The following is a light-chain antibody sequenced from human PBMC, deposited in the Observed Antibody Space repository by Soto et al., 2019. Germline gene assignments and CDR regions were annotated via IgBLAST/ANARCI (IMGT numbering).Light chain of an antibody. J-gene: IGLJ2*01. CDR2: LEGSGSY. CDR3: ATWDSNTQV. Sequence: QSVLTQSSSASASLGSSVKLTCTLSSGHSSYIIAWHQQQPGKAPRYLMKLEGSGSYNKGSGVPDRFSGSSSGADRYLTISNLQSEDEADYYCATWDSNTQVFGGGTKLTVL. V-gene: IGLV4-60*03. CDR1: SGHSSYI.